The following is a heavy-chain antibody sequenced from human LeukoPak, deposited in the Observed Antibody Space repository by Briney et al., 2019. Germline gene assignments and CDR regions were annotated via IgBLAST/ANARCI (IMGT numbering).Heavy chain of an antibody. D-gene: IGHD3-10*01. J-gene: IGHJ6*02. CDR1: GFTFSNYW. V-gene: IGHV3-7*01. Sequence: GGSLRLSCAASGFTFSNYWMTWVRQAPGKGLEWVANIKEDGSDKYYVDSVKGRYTISRDNAKNSLYLQINSLRAEDTAVYYCARDSGGGMDVWGQGTTVTVSS. CDR3: ARDSGGGMDV. CDR2: IKEDGSDK.